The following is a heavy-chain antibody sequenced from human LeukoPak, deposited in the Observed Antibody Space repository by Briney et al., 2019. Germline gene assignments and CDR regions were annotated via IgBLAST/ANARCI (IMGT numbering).Heavy chain of an antibody. CDR3: ASTITVTTDY. D-gene: IGHD4-17*01. Sequence: SETLSLTCTVSGYSISSGYYWGWIRQPPGKGLEWIGSIYHNGSVYFSPSLKSRVTISVDTSNNQFSLKLSSVTAADTAVYYCASTITVTTDYWGQGTLVTVSS. CDR1: GYSISSGYY. V-gene: IGHV4-38-2*02. CDR2: IYHNGSV. J-gene: IGHJ4*02.